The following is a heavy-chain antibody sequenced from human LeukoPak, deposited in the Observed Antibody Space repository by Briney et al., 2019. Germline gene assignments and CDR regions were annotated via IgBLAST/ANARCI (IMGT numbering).Heavy chain of an antibody. J-gene: IGHJ4*02. CDR3: AQTTGWPGFDF. CDR2: IYNGRNT. CDR1: GASTSDKY. V-gene: IGHV4-59*08. Sequence: KTSETLSLTCSASGASTSDKYWSWIRQSPGRTLEWIGHIYNGRNTKYNPSLTSRVTISVDTSKNQFSLSLPSVTAADTAMYYCAQTTGWPGFDFWGPGALVTVSS. D-gene: IGHD6-19*01.